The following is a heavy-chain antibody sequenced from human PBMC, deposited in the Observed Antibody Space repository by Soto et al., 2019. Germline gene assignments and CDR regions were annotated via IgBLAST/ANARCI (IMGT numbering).Heavy chain of an antibody. CDR3: ARGGPSGSGWYVHYYFDY. V-gene: IGHV1-18*01. J-gene: IGHJ4*02. CDR2: IRAYNGNT. D-gene: IGHD6-19*01. Sequence: QVQLVQSGAEVKKPGASVKVSCKASGYTFTSYGISWVRQAPGQGLEWMGWIRAYNGNTNYAQKLQGRVTMTTDTPTSSAYMDLRSLRSDDTAVYYCARGGPSGSGWYVHYYFDYWGQGTLVTVSS. CDR1: GYTFTSYG.